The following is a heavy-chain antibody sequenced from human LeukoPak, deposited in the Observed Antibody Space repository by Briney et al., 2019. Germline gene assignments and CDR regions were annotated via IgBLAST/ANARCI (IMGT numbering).Heavy chain of an antibody. Sequence: GGSLRLSCAASGFTFSSYAMSWVRQAPGKWLEWVSSISTSDGTTYYADSVKGRFTISRDNSKNTLYLQMNSLRAEDAAIYYCAKGRTGFSYGYGIDYWGQGTLVTVSS. CDR3: AKGRTGFSYGYGIDY. CDR1: GFTFSSYA. D-gene: IGHD5-18*01. V-gene: IGHV3-23*01. CDR2: ISTSDGTT. J-gene: IGHJ4*02.